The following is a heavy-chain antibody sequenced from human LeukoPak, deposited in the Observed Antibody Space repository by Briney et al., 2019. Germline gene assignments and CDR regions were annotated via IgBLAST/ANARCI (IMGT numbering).Heavy chain of an antibody. V-gene: IGHV4-61*02. CDR3: ARGGYCSGGSCYSNWFDP. Sequence: SETLSLTCTVSGGSISSSSYYWSWIRQPAGKGLEWIGRIYTSGSTNYNPSLKSRVTISVGTSKNQFSLKLSSVTAADTAVYYCARGGYCSGGSCYSNWFDPWGQGTLVTVSS. CDR1: GGSISSSSYY. CDR2: IYTSGST. D-gene: IGHD2-15*01. J-gene: IGHJ5*02.